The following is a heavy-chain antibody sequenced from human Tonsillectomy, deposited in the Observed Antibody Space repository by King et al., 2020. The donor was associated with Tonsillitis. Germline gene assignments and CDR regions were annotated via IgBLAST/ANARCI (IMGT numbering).Heavy chain of an antibody. J-gene: IGHJ4*02. CDR3: ARRVTALDY. D-gene: IGHD2-21*02. Sequence: VQLVESGGGLVQSGGSLRLSCAASGFPFSTYAMSWVRQAPGKGLEWVSVISGSGGGTYYADSVTGRFTISRDNSKNTLYLQMTSLRAEDTAVYYCARRVTALDYWGQGTLVTVSS. CDR2: ISGSGGGT. V-gene: IGHV3-23*04. CDR1: GFPFSTYA.